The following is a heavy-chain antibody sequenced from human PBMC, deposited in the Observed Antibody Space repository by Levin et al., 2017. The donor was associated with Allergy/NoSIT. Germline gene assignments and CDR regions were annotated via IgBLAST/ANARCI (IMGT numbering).Heavy chain of an antibody. Sequence: AGGSLRLSCSASGFIFLNYPMHWVRRVRQAPGQGLEWLAVISHNGGDKHYADSVEGRFSISRDNSKQMVYLEMSSLTLEDSAIYYCARDFSNWPEHGMDVWGQGTTVTVSS. J-gene: IGHJ6*02. CDR2: ISHNGGDK. V-gene: IGHV3-30*03. CDR3: ARDFSNWPEHGMDV. D-gene: IGHD6-13*01. CDR1: GFIFLNYP.